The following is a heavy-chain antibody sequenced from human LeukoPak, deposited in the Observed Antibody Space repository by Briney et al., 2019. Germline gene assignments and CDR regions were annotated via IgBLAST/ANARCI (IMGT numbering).Heavy chain of an antibody. V-gene: IGHV4-59*01. J-gene: IGHJ4*02. CDR2: IYYSGST. D-gene: IGHD4-23*01. CDR3: ARGNGYGGRGYFDY. Sequence: SETLSLTCTASGGSISSYYWSWIRQPPGKGLEWIGYIYYSGSTNYNPSLKSRVTISADTSKNQFSLKLSSVTAADTAVYYCARGNGYGGRGYFDYWGQGTLVTVSS. CDR1: GGSISSYY.